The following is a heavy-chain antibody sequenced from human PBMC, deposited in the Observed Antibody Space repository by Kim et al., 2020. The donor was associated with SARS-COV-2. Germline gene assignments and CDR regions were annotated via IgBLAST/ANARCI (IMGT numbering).Heavy chain of an antibody. Sequence: GGSLRLSCAASGFTFSSYAMSWVRQAPGKGLEWVSAISGSGGSTYYADSVKGRFTISRDNSKNTLYLQMNSLRAEDTAVYYCAKVLTYYYDSSGYSSLSGGMDVWGQGTTVTVSS. CDR1: GFTFSSYA. J-gene: IGHJ6*02. D-gene: IGHD3-22*01. CDR3: AKVLTYYYDSSGYSSLSGGMDV. V-gene: IGHV3-23*01. CDR2: ISGSGGST.